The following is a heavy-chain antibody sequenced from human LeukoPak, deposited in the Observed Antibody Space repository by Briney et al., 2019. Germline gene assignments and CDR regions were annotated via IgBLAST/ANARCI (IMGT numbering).Heavy chain of an antibody. J-gene: IGHJ4*02. CDR3: AKGVSSPLYYFDY. CDR2: VTGDSGVT. CDR1: GFTFSNAW. V-gene: IGHV3-23*01. Sequence: PGGSLRLSCAASGFTFSNAWMSWVRQAPGKGLEWLSSVTGDSGVTRYADSVKGRFTVSRDNSKNMVFLQMNSLTAEDTAVYFCAKGVSSPLYYFDYWGQGALVTVS.